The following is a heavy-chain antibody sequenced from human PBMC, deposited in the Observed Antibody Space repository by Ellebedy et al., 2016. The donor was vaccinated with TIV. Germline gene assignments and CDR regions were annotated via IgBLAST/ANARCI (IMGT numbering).Heavy chain of an antibody. CDR2: LSYDGSIK. J-gene: IGHJ4*02. CDR3: ARDGYNQIPYDF. CDR1: GFTFSRYT. V-gene: IGHV3-30*04. D-gene: IGHD5-24*01. Sequence: GGSLRLSXAASGFTFSRYTMHWVRQAPGKGLEWVAVLSYDGSIKYYADSVKGRFTISRDNSKNTLYLQMDSLGAEDTAVYYCARDGYNQIPYDFWGQGALVTVSS.